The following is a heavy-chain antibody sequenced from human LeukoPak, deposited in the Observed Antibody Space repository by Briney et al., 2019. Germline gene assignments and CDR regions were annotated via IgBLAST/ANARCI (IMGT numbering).Heavy chain of an antibody. CDR3: ALIVGATTPDFDY. CDR1: GYTFTSYY. D-gene: IGHD1-26*01. CDR2: INPSGGST. Sequence: ASVKVSCKASGYTFTSYYMHWVRQAPGQGLEWMGIINPSGGSTSYAQKFQGRVTMTRDTSTSTVYMELSSLRPEDTAVYYCALIVGATTPDFDYWGQGTLVTVSS. V-gene: IGHV1-46*01. J-gene: IGHJ4*02.